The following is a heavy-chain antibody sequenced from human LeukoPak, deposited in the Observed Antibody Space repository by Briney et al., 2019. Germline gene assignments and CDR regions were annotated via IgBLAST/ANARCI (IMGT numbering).Heavy chain of an antibody. CDR1: GGSISSSSYY. CDR3: ARDHYGSGSYVFWFDP. J-gene: IGHJ5*02. D-gene: IGHD3-10*01. CDR2: IYYSGST. V-gene: IGHV4-39*07. Sequence: SETLSLTCTVSGGSISSSSYYWGWIRQPPGKGLEWIGSIYYSGSTYYNPSLKSRVTISVDTSKNQFSLKLSSVTAADTAVYYCARDHYGSGSYVFWFDPWGQGTLVTVSS.